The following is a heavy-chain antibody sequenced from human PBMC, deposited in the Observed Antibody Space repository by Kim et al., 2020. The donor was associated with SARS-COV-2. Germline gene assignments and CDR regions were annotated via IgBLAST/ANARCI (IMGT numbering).Heavy chain of an antibody. V-gene: IGHV3-23*01. Sequence: GGSLRLSCAASGFTFSSYAMTWVRQGPGKGPEWVSAISGTGDSRDYADSVKGRFTISRDNSKDTLYLQMNSLRAGDTAIYYCAKVLERDGIHGPTYDYWGQGTLVTVSS. CDR2: ISGTGDSR. J-gene: IGHJ4*02. CDR1: GFTFSSYA. D-gene: IGHD1-1*01. CDR3: AKVLERDGIHGPTYDY.